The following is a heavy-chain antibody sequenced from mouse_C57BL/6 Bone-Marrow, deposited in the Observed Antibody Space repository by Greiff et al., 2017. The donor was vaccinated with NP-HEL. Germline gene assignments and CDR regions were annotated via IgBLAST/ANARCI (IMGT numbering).Heavy chain of an antibody. CDR1: GFTFSDYG. CDR2: ISSGSSTI. V-gene: IGHV5-17*01. Sequence: EVKLVESGGGLVKPGGSLKLSCAASGFTFSDYGMHWVRQAPEKGLEWVAYISSGSSTIYYADTVKGRFTISRDNAKNTLFLQMTSLRSEDTAMYYCARKSSPHYYAMDYWGQGTSVTVSS. J-gene: IGHJ4*01. CDR3: ARKSSPHYYAMDY. D-gene: IGHD1-1*01.